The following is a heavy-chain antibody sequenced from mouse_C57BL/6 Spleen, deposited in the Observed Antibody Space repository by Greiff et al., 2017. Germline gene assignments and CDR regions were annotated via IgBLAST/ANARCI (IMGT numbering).Heavy chain of an antibody. Sequence: QVQLQQPGAELVMPGASVKLSCKASGYTFTSYWMHWVKQRPGQGLEWIGEIDPSASYTNYNQKFKGKSTLTVDKSSSTAYMQLSSLTSEDSAVYYCARGGWYDGYWGQGTTLTVSS. D-gene: IGHD2-14*01. V-gene: IGHV1-69*01. CDR2: IDPSASYT. CDR1: GYTFTSYW. CDR3: ARGGWYDGY. J-gene: IGHJ2*01.